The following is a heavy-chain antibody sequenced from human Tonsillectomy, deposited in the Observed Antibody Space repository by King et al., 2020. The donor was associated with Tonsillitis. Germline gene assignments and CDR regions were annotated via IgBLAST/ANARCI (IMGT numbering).Heavy chain of an antibody. CDR2: ISGSGGST. Sequence: VQLVESGGGLVQPGGSLRLSCAASGFPFNNYAMSWVRQPPGKGLEWVSAISGSGGSTYYADSVKGRFTISRDNSKNTHYLQMNSLRVEDTAVYYCAKELGDEVGDGFDIWGQGTMVTVSS. J-gene: IGHJ3*02. D-gene: IGHD1-26*01. CDR1: GFPFNNYA. V-gene: IGHV3-23*04. CDR3: AKELGDEVGDGFDI.